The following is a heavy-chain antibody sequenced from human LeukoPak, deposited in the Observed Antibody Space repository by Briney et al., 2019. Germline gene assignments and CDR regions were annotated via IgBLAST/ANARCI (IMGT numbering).Heavy chain of an antibody. CDR2: IYPGDSDT. J-gene: IGHJ4*02. CDR1: GYNFTSYW. CDR3: ARGGYISSLGLDY. V-gene: IGHV5-51*01. Sequence: GGALEISCKGSGYNFTSYWIGWGRQVPGKGVGGMGIIYPGDSDTKYSPSFQGQVTISADQSISTAYLQWSSLKASDTAMYYCARGGYISSLGLDYWGQGTLVTVSS. D-gene: IGHD6-6*01.